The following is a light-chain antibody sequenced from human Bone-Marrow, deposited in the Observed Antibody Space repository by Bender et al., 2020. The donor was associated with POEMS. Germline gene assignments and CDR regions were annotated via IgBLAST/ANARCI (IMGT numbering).Light chain of an antibody. CDR1: SSDVGSYNI. CDR2: EGS. V-gene: IGLV2-14*02. Sequence: QSALTQPPSASGSPGQSVTISCTGSSSDVGSYNIVSWFQQHPGKAPKLMIYEGSKRPSGVSHRFSASKSGSTASLTISGLQPEDEADYYCSSFSSDSTWVFGGGTKVTVL. CDR3: SSFSSDSTWV. J-gene: IGLJ3*02.